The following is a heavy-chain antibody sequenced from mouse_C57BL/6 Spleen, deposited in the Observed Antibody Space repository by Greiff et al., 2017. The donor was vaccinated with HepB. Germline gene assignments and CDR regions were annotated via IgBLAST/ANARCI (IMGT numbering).Heavy chain of an antibody. CDR2: INPNNGGT. CDR1: GYTFTDYY. CDR3: ARSSIYYDYLFDY. J-gene: IGHJ2*01. V-gene: IGHV1-26*01. D-gene: IGHD2-4*01. Sequence: VQLQQSGPELVKPGASVKISCKASGYTFTDYYMNWVKQSHGKSLEWIGDINPNNGGTSYNQKFKGKATLTVDKSSSTAYMELRSLTSEDSAVYYCARSSIYYDYLFDYWGQGTALTVSS.